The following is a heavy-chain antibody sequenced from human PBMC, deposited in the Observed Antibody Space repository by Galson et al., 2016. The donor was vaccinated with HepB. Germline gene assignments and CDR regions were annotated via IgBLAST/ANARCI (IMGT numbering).Heavy chain of an antibody. CDR3: ARETVDTVMYYYDGMDV. CDR2: ISNDGNNK. D-gene: IGHD5-18*01. J-gene: IGHJ6*02. Sequence: SLRLSCAVSGFSFNNYAFHWVRQAPGKGLEWVAVISNDGNNKYYADSVKGQFTISRDDSKNTLYLQMNSLRAEDTAVDYCARETVDTVMYYYDGMDVWGQGTTVTVSS. V-gene: IGHV3-30*04. CDR1: GFSFNNYA.